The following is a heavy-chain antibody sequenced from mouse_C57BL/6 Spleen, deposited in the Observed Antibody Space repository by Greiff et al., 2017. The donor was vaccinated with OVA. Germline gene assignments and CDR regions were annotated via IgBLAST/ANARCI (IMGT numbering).Heavy chain of an antibody. J-gene: IGHJ4*01. V-gene: IGHV3-6*01. Sequence: EVKLEESGPGLVKPSQSLSLTCSVTGYSITSGYYWNWIRQFPGNKLEWMGYISYDGSNNYNPSLKNRISITRDTSKNQFFLKLNSVTTEDTATYYCARDLPYDYDGGVYAMDYWGQGTSVTVSS. CDR2: ISYDGSN. CDR1: GYSITSGYY. D-gene: IGHD2-4*01. CDR3: ARDLPYDYDGGVYAMDY.